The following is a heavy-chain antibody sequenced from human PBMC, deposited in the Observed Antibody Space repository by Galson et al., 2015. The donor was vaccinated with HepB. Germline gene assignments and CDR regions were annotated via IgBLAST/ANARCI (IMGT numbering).Heavy chain of an antibody. Sequence: QSGAEVKKPGESLKISCKGSGYSFTSYWIGWVRQMPGKGLEWMGIIYPGDSDTRYSPSFQGQVTISADKSISTTYLQWSSLKASDTAMYYCARLGRGGPRSIVAADTPFDYWGQGTLVTVSS. CDR3: ARLGRGGPRSIVAADTPFDY. CDR1: GYSFTSYW. V-gene: IGHV5-51*01. J-gene: IGHJ4*02. D-gene: IGHD5-12*01. CDR2: IYPGDSDT.